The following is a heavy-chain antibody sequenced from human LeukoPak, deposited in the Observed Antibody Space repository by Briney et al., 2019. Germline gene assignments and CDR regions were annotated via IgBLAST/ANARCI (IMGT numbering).Heavy chain of an antibody. V-gene: IGHV1-2*02. CDR1: GYTFTGYY. D-gene: IGHD6-19*01. CDR3: TRRALAVADPFDY. Sequence: ASVKVSCKASGYTFTGYYMHWVRQAPRQGLEWMGWIHPNSGGTNSAQKFQGRVTMTRDTSISTAYMELSSLRSDDTAVYYCTRRALAVADPFDYWGQGTLVTVSS. CDR2: IHPNSGGT. J-gene: IGHJ4*02.